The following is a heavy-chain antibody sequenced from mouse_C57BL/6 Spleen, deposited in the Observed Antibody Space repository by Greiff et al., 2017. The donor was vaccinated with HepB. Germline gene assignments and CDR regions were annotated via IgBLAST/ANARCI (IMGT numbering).Heavy chain of an antibody. V-gene: IGHV1-26*01. D-gene: IGHD1-1*01. CDR2: INPNNGGT. CDR3: ASGYYGSRDRMDY. CDR1: GYTFTDYY. Sequence: EVQLQQSGPELVKPGASVKISCKASGYTFTDYYMNWVKQSHGKSLEWIGDINPNNGGTSYNQKFKGKATLTVDKSSSTAYMKLRSLTSEDAAVDYCASGYYGSRDRMDYWGQGTSVTVAS. J-gene: IGHJ4*01.